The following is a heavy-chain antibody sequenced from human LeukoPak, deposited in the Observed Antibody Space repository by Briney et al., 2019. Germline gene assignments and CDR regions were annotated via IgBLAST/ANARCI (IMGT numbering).Heavy chain of an antibody. V-gene: IGHV4-61*01. CDR2: IYYSGST. CDR1: AGSISSSNYY. Sequence: SETLSLTCTVSAGSISSSNYYWSWIRQPPGKGLEWIGYIYYSGSTNYNPSLKSRVTISVDTSKNQFSLKLSSVTAADTAVYYCARGLYNWNPFDYWGQGTLVTVSS. J-gene: IGHJ4*02. CDR3: ARGLYNWNPFDY. D-gene: IGHD1-20*01.